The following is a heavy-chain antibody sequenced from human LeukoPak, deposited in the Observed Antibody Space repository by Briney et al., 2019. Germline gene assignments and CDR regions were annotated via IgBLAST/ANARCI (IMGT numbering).Heavy chain of an antibody. CDR3: ASWLYYDILTGYYSEDAFDI. Sequence: SVKVSCKASGGTFSSYAISLVRQAPGQGLEWMGGIIPIFGTANYAQKFQGRVTITTDESTSTAYMELSSLRSEDTAVYYCASWLYYDILTGYYSEDAFDIWGQGTMVTVSP. J-gene: IGHJ3*02. CDR1: GGTFSSYA. CDR2: IIPIFGTA. D-gene: IGHD3-9*01. V-gene: IGHV1-69*05.